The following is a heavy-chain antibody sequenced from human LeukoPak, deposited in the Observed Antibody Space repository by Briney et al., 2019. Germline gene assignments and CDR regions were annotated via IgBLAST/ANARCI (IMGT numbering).Heavy chain of an antibody. CDR1: GFTFSSYA. J-gene: IGHJ4*02. CDR3: AIHPAYCGGDCYPVVDY. Sequence: GGSLRLSCAASGFTFSSYAMSWVRQAPGEGLEWVSAISGSGGSTYYADSVKGRFTISRDNSKNTLYLQMNSLRAEDTAVYYCAIHPAYCGGDCYPVVDYWGQGTLVTVSS. D-gene: IGHD2-21*01. CDR2: ISGSGGST. V-gene: IGHV3-23*01.